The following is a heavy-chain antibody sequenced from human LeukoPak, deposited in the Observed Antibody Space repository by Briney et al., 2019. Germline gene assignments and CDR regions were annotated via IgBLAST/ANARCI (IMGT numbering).Heavy chain of an antibody. D-gene: IGHD5-18*01. Sequence: ASVKVSCKASGYTFTNYYMHWVRQAPGQGLEWMGIINPSGGSPSYAQKFQGRVTMTRDTSTSTVYMELSSLRSEDTAVYYCARGQTAMAPFDPWDQGTLVTVSS. CDR1: GYTFTNYY. V-gene: IGHV1-46*01. J-gene: IGHJ5*02. CDR3: ARGQTAMAPFDP. CDR2: INPSGGSP.